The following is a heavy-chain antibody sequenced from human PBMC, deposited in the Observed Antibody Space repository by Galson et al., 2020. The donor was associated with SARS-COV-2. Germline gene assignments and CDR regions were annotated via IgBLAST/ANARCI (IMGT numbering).Heavy chain of an antibody. CDR1: GFTFSDYY. Sequence: TGGSLRLSCAASGFTFSDYYMSWIRQAPGKGLEWVSYISSSGSTIYYADSVKGRFTISRDNAKNSLYLQMNSLRAEDTAEYYCGRERGIARDYGMDVWGQGTTVTVSS. J-gene: IGHJ6*02. CDR3: GRERGIARDYGMDV. D-gene: IGHD6-13*01. V-gene: IGHV3-11*01. CDR2: ISSSGSTI.